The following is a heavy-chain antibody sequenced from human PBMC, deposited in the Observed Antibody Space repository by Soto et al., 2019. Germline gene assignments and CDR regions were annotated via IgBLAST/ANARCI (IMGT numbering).Heavy chain of an antibody. J-gene: IGHJ6*02. CDR3: ARSQGSSTSLEIYYYYYYRMDV. CDR1: GGTFSSYA. CDR2: IIPIPGTA. Sequence: QVQLVQSGAEVKKPGSSVKVSCKASGGTFSSYAISWVRQAPGQGLEWMGGIIPIPGTANYAQKFQGRVTITADESTSTAYMELSSLRSDDTVVYCCARSQGSSTSLEIYYYYYYRMDVWGQGTTVTVSS. D-gene: IGHD2-2*01. V-gene: IGHV1-69*01.